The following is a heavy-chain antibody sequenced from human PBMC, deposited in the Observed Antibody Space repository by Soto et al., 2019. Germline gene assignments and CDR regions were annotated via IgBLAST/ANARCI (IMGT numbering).Heavy chain of an antibody. CDR3: AGFSSGTYLFDL. CDR2: IYGTGTT. J-gene: IGHJ5*02. V-gene: IGHV4-4*02. D-gene: IGHD1-26*01. CDR1: GGSFTSNNW. Sequence: SETLSLTCAVSGGSFTSNNWWTWVRQPPGQGLEWIGEIYGTGTTNYSPSLTNRVTISVDMSKNQFSLRLSSVTAADTAVYYCAGFSSGTYLFDLWGQGTPVTVSS.